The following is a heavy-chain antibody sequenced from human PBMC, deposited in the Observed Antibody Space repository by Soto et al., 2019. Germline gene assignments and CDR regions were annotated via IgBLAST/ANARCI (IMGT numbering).Heavy chain of an antibody. CDR3: AREQSGCSSTSCPTNYYYYYYMDV. V-gene: IGHV1-46*03. CDR2: INPIGGST. J-gene: IGHJ6*03. Sequence: QVQLVQSGAEVKKPGASVKVSCKASGYTFTSYYMHWVRQAPGQGLEWMGIINPIGGSTSYAQKFQGRVTMTRDTSTSTVYMELSSLRSEDTAVYYCAREQSGCSSTSCPTNYYYYYYMDVWGKGTTVTVSS. CDR1: GYTFTSYY. D-gene: IGHD2-2*01.